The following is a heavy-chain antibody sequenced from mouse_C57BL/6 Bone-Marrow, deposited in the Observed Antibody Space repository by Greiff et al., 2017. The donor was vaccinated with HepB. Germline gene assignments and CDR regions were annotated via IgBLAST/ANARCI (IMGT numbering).Heavy chain of an antibody. CDR3: ARVRGLYFDV. J-gene: IGHJ1*03. D-gene: IGHD3-3*01. CDR1: GFTFSSYA. Sequence: EVQGVESGGGLVKPGGSLKLSCAASGFTFSSYAMSWVRQTPEKRLEWVATISDGGSYTYYPDNVKGRFTISRDNAKNNLYLQMSHLKSEDTAMYYCARVRGLYFDVWGTGTTVTVSS. CDR2: ISDGGSYT. V-gene: IGHV5-4*01.